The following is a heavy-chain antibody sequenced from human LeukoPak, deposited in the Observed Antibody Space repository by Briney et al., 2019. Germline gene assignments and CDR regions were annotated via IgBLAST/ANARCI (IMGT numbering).Heavy chain of an antibody. Sequence: QAGGSLRLSCTASGFTFSSYGMNWVRQAPGKGLEWVSAISGSGGSTYYADSVKGRFTISRDNAKNSLYLQMNSLRAEDTAVYYCARVSPRDYWGQGTLVTVSS. J-gene: IGHJ4*02. CDR3: ARVSPRDY. CDR2: ISGSGGST. V-gene: IGHV3-48*04. CDR1: GFTFSSYG.